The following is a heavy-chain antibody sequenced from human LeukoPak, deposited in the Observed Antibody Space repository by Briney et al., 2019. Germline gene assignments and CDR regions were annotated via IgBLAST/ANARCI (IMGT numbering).Heavy chain of an antibody. CDR1: GYTFTGYY. CDR2: INPNSGGT. CDR3: ASVTMVRGGLSYYYYYYMDV. V-gene: IGHV1-2*02. D-gene: IGHD3-10*01. J-gene: IGHJ6*03. Sequence: GASVKVSCKASGYTFTGYYMHWVRQAPGQGLEWMGWINPNSGGTNYAQKFQGRVTMTRDTSISTAYMELSRLRSDDTAVYYCASVTMVRGGLSYYYYYYMDVWGKGTTVTVSS.